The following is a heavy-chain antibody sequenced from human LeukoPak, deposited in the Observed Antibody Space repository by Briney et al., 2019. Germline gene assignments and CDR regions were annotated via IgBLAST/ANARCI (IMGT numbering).Heavy chain of an antibody. Sequence: GGSLRLSCAASGFTFSSYSMNWVRQAPGKGLEWLSSISSSSSYIYYADSVKGRFTISRDNAKNSLYLQMNSLRAEDTAVYYCARDRSDRLAVAGTSAFDYWGQGTLVTVSS. CDR1: GFTFSSYS. D-gene: IGHD6-19*01. CDR3: ARDRSDRLAVAGTSAFDY. V-gene: IGHV3-21*01. CDR2: ISSSSSYI. J-gene: IGHJ4*02.